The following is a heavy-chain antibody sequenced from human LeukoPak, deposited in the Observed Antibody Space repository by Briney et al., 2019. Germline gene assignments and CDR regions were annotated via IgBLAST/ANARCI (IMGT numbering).Heavy chain of an antibody. CDR3: ARGKAHCIRTSCRRWCWFDP. CDR1: GGSLSSINW. V-gene: IGHV4-4*02. CDR2: FYYGGST. D-gene: IGHD2-2*01. Sequence: PSETLSLTCAVSGGSLSSINWWSWVRQPPGKGLGWTGEFYYGGSTKYNPPLRRIVNISVDKSKIQFSLKLSSVTAAYTAVYYCARGKAHCIRTSCRRWCWFDPWGQGTLVTVSS. J-gene: IGHJ5*02.